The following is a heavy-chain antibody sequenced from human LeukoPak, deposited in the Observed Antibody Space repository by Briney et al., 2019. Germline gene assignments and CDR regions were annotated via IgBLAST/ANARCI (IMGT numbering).Heavy chain of an antibody. Sequence: GGSLRLSCEASGFSFSTYWMSWVRQAPGKGLEWVGNINQDGSEKHYLDSMRGRFTISRGNAKNSMYLQMNSLRAEDTAIYYCASRESSMARSHWGHGTLVTVSS. CDR1: GFSFSTYW. J-gene: IGHJ4*01. V-gene: IGHV3-7*01. D-gene: IGHD3-10*01. CDR3: ASRESSMARSH. CDR2: INQDGSEK.